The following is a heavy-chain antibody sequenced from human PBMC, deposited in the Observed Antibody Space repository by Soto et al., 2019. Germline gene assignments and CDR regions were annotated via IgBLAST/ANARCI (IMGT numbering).Heavy chain of an antibody. D-gene: IGHD1-26*01. CDR2: ISYDGSNK. Sequence: PGGSLRLSCAASGFTFSSYAMHWVRQAPGKGLEWVAVISYDGSNKYYADSVKGRFTISRDNSKNTLYLQMNSLRAEDTAVYYCARDQSYGLSVYYYYGMDVWGQGTTVTVPS. CDR1: GFTFSSYA. CDR3: ARDQSYGLSVYYYYGMDV. V-gene: IGHV3-30-3*01. J-gene: IGHJ6*02.